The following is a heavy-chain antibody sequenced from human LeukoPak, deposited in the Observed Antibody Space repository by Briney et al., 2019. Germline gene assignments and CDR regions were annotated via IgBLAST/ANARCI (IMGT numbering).Heavy chain of an antibody. J-gene: IGHJ3*02. CDR2: INHSGST. D-gene: IGHD3-22*01. CDR3: ARVVWYDSSGYPPHAFDI. CDR1: GGSFNDYY. V-gene: IGHV4-34*01. Sequence: SETLSLTCAVYGGSFNDYYWTWIRQPPGKGLEWIGEINHSGSTNYNPSLKSRVTISVDTSKNQFSLKLSSVTAADTAVYYCARVVWYDSSGYPPHAFDIWGQGTMVTVSS.